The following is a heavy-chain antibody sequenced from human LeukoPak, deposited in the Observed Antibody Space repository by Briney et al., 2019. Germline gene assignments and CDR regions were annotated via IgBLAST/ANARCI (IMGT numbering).Heavy chain of an antibody. CDR1: GYTFTGYY. CDR2: INTNTGNP. CDR3: ARDRTASLLRYFDWSLVGAFDI. D-gene: IGHD3-9*01. J-gene: IGHJ3*02. Sequence: ASVKVSCKASGYTFTGYYMHWVRQAPGQGLEWMGWINTNTGNPTYAQGFTGRFVFSLDTSVSTAYLQISSLKAEDTAVYYCARDRTASLLRYFDWSLVGAFDIWGQGTMVTVSS. V-gene: IGHV7-4-1*02.